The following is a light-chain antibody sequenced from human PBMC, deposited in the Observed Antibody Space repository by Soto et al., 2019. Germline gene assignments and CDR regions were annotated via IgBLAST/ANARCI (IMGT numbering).Light chain of an antibody. V-gene: IGKV1-9*01. CDR2: PAS. Sequence: DIQLTQSPPFLSASVGDRVTVTCRASQTINNYLAWFRKKEGKAPEFLIYPASTLQGGVPSGFSGHGFGINFTLTISSLQPEDFATYYCQQLRAYPHTFGQGTKLDIK. CDR1: QTINNY. CDR3: QQLRAYPHT. J-gene: IGKJ2*01.